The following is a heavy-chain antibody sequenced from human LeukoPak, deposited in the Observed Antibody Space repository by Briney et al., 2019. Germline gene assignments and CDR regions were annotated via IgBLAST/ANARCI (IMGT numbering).Heavy chain of an antibody. V-gene: IGHV4-39*01. Sequence: SETLSLTCTVSGGSISSSSYYWSWIRQPPGKGLEWIGEINHSGSTNYNPSLKSRVTISVDTSKNQFSLKLSSVTAADTAVYYCARHLAGMTVFDYWGQGTLVTVSS. CDR2: INHSGST. D-gene: IGHD1-14*01. CDR1: GGSISSSSYY. J-gene: IGHJ4*02. CDR3: ARHLAGMTVFDY.